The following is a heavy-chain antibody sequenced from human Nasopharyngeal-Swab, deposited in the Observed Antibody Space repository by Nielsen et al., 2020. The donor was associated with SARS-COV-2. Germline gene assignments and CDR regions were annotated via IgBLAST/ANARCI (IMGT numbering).Heavy chain of an antibody. CDR2: ISSSGSTI. Sequence: GGSLRLSCAASGFTFSDYYMSWIRQAPGKGLEWVSYISSSGSTIYYADSVKGRFTISRDNAKNSLYLQMNSLRAEDTAVYYCATLYGSGIYAGYYYYGMDVWGQGTTATVSS. J-gene: IGHJ6*02. V-gene: IGHV3-11*04. CDR3: ATLYGSGIYAGYYYYGMDV. CDR1: GFTFSDYY. D-gene: IGHD3-10*01.